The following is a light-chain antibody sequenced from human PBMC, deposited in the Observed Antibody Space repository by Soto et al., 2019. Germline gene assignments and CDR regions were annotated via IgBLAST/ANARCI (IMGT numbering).Light chain of an antibody. Sequence: AIRMTQSPSSFSASTGDRVTITCRASQGISSHFAWYQVKPDKAPRLPIYTASYLESGVPSRFSGSRSGTAYTLTITSLPSSDFPLYYFQQYFSYPLTFGGATNVHIK. CDR3: QQYFSYPLT. CDR1: QGISSH. CDR2: TAS. V-gene: IGKV1-8*01. J-gene: IGKJ4*01.